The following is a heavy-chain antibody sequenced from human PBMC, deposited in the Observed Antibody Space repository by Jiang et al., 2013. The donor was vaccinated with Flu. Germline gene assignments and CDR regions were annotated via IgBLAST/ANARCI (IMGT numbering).Heavy chain of an antibody. J-gene: IGHJ6*02. CDR2: IWYDGSNK. V-gene: IGHV3-33*01. D-gene: IGHD3-3*01. CDR1: GFTFSSYG. CDR3: ARDPGDYDFWSGYYTTYYYGMDV. Sequence: VVQPGRSLRLSCAASGFTFSSYGMHWVRQAPGKGLEWVAVIWYDGSNKYYADSVKGRFTISRDNSKNTLYLQMNSLRAEDTAVYYCARDPGDYDFWSGYYTTYYYGMDVWGQGTTVTVSS.